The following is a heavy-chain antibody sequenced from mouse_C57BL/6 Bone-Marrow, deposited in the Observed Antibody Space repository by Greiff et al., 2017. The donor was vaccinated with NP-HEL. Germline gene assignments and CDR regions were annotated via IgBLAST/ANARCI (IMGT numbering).Heavy chain of an antibody. J-gene: IGHJ3*01. D-gene: IGHD2-4*01. CDR3: ANDYEWFAY. CDR2: IDPSDSYT. CDR1: GYTFTSYW. V-gene: IGHV1-59*01. Sequence: QVQLKQPGAELVRPGTSVKLSCKASGYTFTSYWMHWVKQRPGQGLEWIGVIDPSDSYTNYNQKFKGKATLTVDTSSSTAYMQLSSLTSEDSAVYYCANDYEWFAYWGQGTLVTVSA.